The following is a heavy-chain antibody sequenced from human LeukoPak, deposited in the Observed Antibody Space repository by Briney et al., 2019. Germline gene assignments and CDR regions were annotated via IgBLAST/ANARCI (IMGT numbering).Heavy chain of an antibody. V-gene: IGHV3-53*01. CDR1: GFSVSSNY. CDR2: IYSDGST. J-gene: IGHJ4*02. Sequence: GGSLRLSCAASGFSVSSNYITWVRQAPGKGLEWVSVIYSDGSTKYADSVKARFTISRDNSKNMVYLQMNSLGVEDTAVYYCARATLDNWGQGTLVTVSS. CDR3: ARATLDN.